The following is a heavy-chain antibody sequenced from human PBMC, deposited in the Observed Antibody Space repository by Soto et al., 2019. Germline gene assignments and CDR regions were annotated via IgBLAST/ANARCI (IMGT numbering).Heavy chain of an antibody. CDR3: ARSSAPGVGGMDV. J-gene: IGHJ6*02. V-gene: IGHV3-64*02. CDR2: ISSNGGST. Sequence: EVQLVESGEGLVQPGGSLRLSCAASGFTFSSYAMHWVRQAPGKGLEYVSAISSNGGSTYYADSVKGRFTISRDNSKNTLYLQMGSRRAEDMAVYYCARSSAPGVGGMDVWGQGTTVTVSS. CDR1: GFTFSSYA. D-gene: IGHD6-19*01.